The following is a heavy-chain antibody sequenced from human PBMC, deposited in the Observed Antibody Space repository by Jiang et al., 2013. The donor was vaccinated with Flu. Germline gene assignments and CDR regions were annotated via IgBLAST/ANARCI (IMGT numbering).Heavy chain of an antibody. CDR1: GGSIRTSSY. J-gene: IGHJ4*02. CDR3: ARRSSGGVTGDPIDY. V-gene: IGHV4-39*02. Sequence: TLSLTCIVSGGSIRTSSYCWAGSASPHGKGLEWIASIYSSGTTYFNPSLKGRVTISVDTSRNHFSLNVSSVTAADTAVYYCARRSSGGVTGDPIDYWGQGTLVTVSS. CDR2: IYSSGTT. D-gene: IGHD3-9*01.